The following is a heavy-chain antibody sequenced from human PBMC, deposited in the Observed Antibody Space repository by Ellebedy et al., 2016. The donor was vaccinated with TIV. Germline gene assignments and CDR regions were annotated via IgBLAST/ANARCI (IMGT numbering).Heavy chain of an antibody. CDR3: ARLEVACRGGNCYPGWCFDS. D-gene: IGHD2-15*01. CDR1: GYNFTNHW. J-gene: IGHJ4*02. Sequence: GGSLRLSCQVSGYNFTNHWIAWVRQMPGKGLEYMGLIDPTDSDTRYSPSFQGHVTFSVDKSIDTAFLHWSSLKASDTAKYYCARLEVACRGGNCYPGWCFDSWGQGALVIVSS. CDR2: IDPTDSDT. V-gene: IGHV5-51*01.